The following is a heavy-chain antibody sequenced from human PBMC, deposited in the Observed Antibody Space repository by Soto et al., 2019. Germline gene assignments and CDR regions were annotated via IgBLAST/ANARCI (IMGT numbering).Heavy chain of an antibody. Sequence: GASVRVSGKTSGGTFSRHAINWVRQAPGQGLEWMGGIIPMFGTTNYAQKFKGRVTISADESTSTAYMELSSLRSEDAAVYYCARAAIHGSSWYFWFDPWGQGTLVTVSS. V-gene: IGHV1-69*13. CDR3: ARAAIHGSSWYFWFDP. D-gene: IGHD6-13*01. CDR2: IIPMFGTT. J-gene: IGHJ5*02. CDR1: GGTFSRHA.